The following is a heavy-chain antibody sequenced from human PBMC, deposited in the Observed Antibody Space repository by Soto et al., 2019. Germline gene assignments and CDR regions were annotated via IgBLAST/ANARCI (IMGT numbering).Heavy chain of an antibody. CDR2: INQDGSEK. Sequence: PGWSLRLSCSASGFTFSNYWMSWVRQAPGRGLQWLANINQDGSEKYYVDSVKGRFTISRDNAKNSLYLQMNSLRAEDTAVYYSARGSGRYCSSISCSNGFDLWGQGTRVTVTS. V-gene: IGHV3-7*03. D-gene: IGHD2-2*01. J-gene: IGHJ5*02. CDR1: GFTFSNYW. CDR3: ARGSGRYCSSISCSNGFDL.